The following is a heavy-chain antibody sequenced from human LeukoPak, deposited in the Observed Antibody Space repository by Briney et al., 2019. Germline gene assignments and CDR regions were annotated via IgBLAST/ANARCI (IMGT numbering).Heavy chain of an antibody. CDR2: IFYTGST. Sequence: SSETLSLTCTVSGGSISSYYWTWIRQPPGKGLELIGYIFYTGSTNYNPSLKSRVTTSVDTSKNQFSLKLNSVTAADTAVYYCARAVPYLSVGYFDYWGQGTLVTVSS. J-gene: IGHJ4*02. CDR3: ARAVPYLSVGYFDY. CDR1: GGSISSYY. D-gene: IGHD4-23*01. V-gene: IGHV4-59*01.